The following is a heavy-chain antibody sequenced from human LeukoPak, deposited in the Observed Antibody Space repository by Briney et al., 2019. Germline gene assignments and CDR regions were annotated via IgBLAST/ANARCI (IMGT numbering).Heavy chain of an antibody. CDR1: GYTFTSYD. V-gene: IGHV1-18*01. Sequence: ASVKVSCKASGYTFTSYDISWVRQAPGQGREWMGWTSAYNGNTNYAQKLQGRVTMTTDTSTSTAYMELRSLRSDDTAVYYCARASSPPGELVVGCYYSYYMDVWGKGTTVTVSS. CDR2: TSAYNGNT. J-gene: IGHJ6*03. CDR3: ARASSPPGELVVGCYYSYYMDV. D-gene: IGHD1-26*01.